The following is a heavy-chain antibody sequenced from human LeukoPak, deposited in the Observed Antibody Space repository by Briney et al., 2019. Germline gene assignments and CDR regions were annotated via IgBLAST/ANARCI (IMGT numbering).Heavy chain of an antibody. CDR2: IRFDGSNY. J-gene: IGHJ3*02. Sequence: PGGSLRLSCAASGFSFSSYGMHWVRQAPGKGLEWVAFIRFDGSNYYYGDSVKGRFTISRDNSKNTLYLQMYSLRAEDTAVYYCAKDHTGDYVWGSYRYNAFDIWGQGTMVTVSS. CDR3: AKDHTGDYVWGSYRYNAFDI. CDR1: GFSFSSYG. D-gene: IGHD3-16*02. V-gene: IGHV3-30*02.